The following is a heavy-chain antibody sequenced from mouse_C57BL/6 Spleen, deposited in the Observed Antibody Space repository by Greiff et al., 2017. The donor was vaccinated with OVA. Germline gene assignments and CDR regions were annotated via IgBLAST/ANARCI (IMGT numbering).Heavy chain of an antibody. Sequence: VQLQQSGAELVRPGASVKLSCTASGFNIKDYYLTWVKQRPEQGLEWIGRIDPEDGDTEYAPKFQGKATLTADTSSNTAYLQLSSLTSEDTAVYYCTTLNWDENYCDYWGQGTTLTVSS. J-gene: IGHJ2*01. CDR2: IDPEDGDT. V-gene: IGHV14-1*01. CDR1: GFNIKDYY. D-gene: IGHD4-1*02. CDR3: TTLNWDENYCDY.